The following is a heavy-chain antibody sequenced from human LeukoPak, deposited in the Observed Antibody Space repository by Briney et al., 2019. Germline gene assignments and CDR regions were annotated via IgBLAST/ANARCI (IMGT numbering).Heavy chain of an antibody. CDR2: LYNAGST. D-gene: IGHD5-18*01. V-gene: IGHV3-53*01. Sequence: GGSLRLSCVASGFTVSNKYKSWVRQAPGKGLEWVSVLYNAGSTYYADSVKGRFTISRDNSKNTLYLQMYSLRAEDTAVYYCAREDTAMAYFDYWGQGTLVTVSS. CDR1: GFTVSNKY. J-gene: IGHJ4*02. CDR3: AREDTAMAYFDY.